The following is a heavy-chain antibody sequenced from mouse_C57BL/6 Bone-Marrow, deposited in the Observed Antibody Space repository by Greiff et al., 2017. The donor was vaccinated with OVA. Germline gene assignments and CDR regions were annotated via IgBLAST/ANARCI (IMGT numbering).Heavy chain of an antibody. D-gene: IGHD2-1*01. J-gene: IGHJ4*01. CDR3: ARQGKGDAMDY. CDR1: GFTFSDYY. Sequence: EVQLVESGGGLVQPGGSLKLSCAASGFTFSDYYMYWVRQTPEKRLEWVAYISNGGGSTYYPDTVKGRFTISRDNAKNTLYLQMSRLKSEDTAMYYCARQGKGDAMDYWGQGTSVTVSS. V-gene: IGHV5-12*01. CDR2: ISNGGGST.